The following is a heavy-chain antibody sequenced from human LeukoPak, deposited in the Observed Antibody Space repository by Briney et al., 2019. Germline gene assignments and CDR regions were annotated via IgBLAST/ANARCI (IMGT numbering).Heavy chain of an antibody. D-gene: IGHD3-9*01. CDR1: GYTFTGYY. Sequence: ASVKVSCKASGYTFTGYYMHWVRQAPGQGLEWIGWINPNSGGTNYAQKFQGRVTMTRDTSISTAYMELSRLRSDDTAVYYCARGGPLSHYDILTGYSEYYFDYWGQGTLVTVSS. J-gene: IGHJ4*02. CDR3: ARGGPLSHYDILTGYSEYYFDY. CDR2: INPNSGGT. V-gene: IGHV1-2*02.